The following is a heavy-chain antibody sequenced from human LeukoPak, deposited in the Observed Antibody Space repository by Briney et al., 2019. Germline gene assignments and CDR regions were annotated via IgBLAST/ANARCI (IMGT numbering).Heavy chain of an antibody. Sequence: SETLSLTCTVSGGSISGYYWSWIRQPPGKGLEWIGYIYDSGSTSYKPSLKSRVTISIDRSKNQFSLKLSSVTAADTAVYYCAGVDTAMVIDYWGQGTLVTVSS. V-gene: IGHV4-59*01. CDR1: GGSISGYY. D-gene: IGHD5-18*01. CDR3: AGVDTAMVIDY. CDR2: IYDSGST. J-gene: IGHJ4*02.